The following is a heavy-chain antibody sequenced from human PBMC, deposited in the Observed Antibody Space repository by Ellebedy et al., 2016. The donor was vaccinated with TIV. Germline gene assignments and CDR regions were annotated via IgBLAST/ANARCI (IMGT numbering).Heavy chain of an antibody. V-gene: IGHV3-30*18. CDR2: ISYDGSNK. J-gene: IGHJ4*02. D-gene: IGHD3-22*01. CDR1: GFTFSSYG. Sequence: GESLKISCAASGFTFSSYGMHWVRQAPGKGLEWVAVISYDGSNKYYADSVKGRFTISRDNSKNTLYLQMNSLRAEATAVYYCAKDGGGYYYDSSGQVDYWGQGTLVTVSS. CDR3: AKDGGGYYYDSSGQVDY.